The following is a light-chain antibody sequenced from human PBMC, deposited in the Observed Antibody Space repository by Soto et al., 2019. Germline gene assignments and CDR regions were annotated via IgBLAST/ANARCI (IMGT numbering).Light chain of an antibody. CDR3: CSYTSSSTYV. V-gene: IGLV2-14*01. CDR1: SSDVGGYNY. J-gene: IGLJ1*01. CDR2: DVN. Sequence: QSVLTQPASVSGSPGQSITISCTGTSSDVGGYNYVSWYQQHPGKAPKLMIFDVNNRPSGVSNRFSGSKSGNTASLTLSGLQAEDEADYYCCSYTSSSTYVFGTGTKVTVL.